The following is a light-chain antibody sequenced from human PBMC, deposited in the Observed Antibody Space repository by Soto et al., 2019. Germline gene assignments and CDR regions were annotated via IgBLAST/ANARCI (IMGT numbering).Light chain of an antibody. J-gene: IGLJ1*01. CDR3: SSYTSSYV. CDR2: DVS. CDR1: SSDVGGYNY. Sequence: QSVLTQPASVSGSPGQSITISCTGTSSDVGGYNYVSWYQQHPGKAPKLMIYDVSNRPSGVSNRFSGPKSGNTASLTISGLQTEDEADYYCSSYTSSYVFGTGTRSPS. V-gene: IGLV2-14*01.